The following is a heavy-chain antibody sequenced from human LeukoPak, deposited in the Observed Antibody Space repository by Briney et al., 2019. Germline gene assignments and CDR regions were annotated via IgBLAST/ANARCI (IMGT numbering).Heavy chain of an antibody. CDR2: ISDDGSNK. CDR1: GFTFSSYA. V-gene: IGHV3-30-3*01. D-gene: IGHD6-19*01. CDR3: ARDPGIAVTGMDYYFDY. Sequence: PGRSLRLSCAASGFTFSSYAMHWVRQAPGKGLEWVAVISDDGSNKYYADSVKGRFTISRDNSKNTLYLQMNSLRAEDTAVYYCARDPGIAVTGMDYYFDYWGQGTLVTVSS. J-gene: IGHJ4*02.